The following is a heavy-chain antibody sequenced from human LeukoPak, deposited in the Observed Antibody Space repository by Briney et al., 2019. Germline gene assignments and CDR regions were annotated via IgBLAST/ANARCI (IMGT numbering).Heavy chain of an antibody. CDR2: IRYDGSNK. Sequence: PGRSLRLSCAASGFTFNSYGMHWVRQAPGKGLEWVAFIRYDGSNKYYADSVKGRFTISRDNSKNTLYLQMNSLRAEDTAVYYCAKAGDYYYYYMDVWGKGTTVTVSS. J-gene: IGHJ6*03. CDR1: GFTFNSYG. D-gene: IGHD6-19*01. CDR3: AKAGDYYYYYMDV. V-gene: IGHV3-30*02.